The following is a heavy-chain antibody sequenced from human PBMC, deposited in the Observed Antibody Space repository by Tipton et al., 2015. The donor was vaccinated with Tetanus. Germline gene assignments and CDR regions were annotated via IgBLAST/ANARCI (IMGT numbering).Heavy chain of an antibody. J-gene: IGHJ4*02. CDR1: GFTFSSYG. V-gene: IGHV3-33*01. D-gene: IGHD2-21*02. Sequence: SLRLSCAASGFTFSSYGMHWVRQAPGKGLEWVAVIWYDGSNKYYADSVKGRFTISRDNSKNTLYLQMNSLRAEDTAVYYCAGEGAYCGGDCFPCYFDYWGQGTLVTVSS. CDR3: AGEGAYCGGDCFPCYFDY. CDR2: IWYDGSNK.